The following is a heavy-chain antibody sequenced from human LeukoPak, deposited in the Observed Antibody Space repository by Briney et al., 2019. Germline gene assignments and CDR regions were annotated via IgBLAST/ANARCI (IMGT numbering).Heavy chain of an antibody. CDR2: INPNSGGT. V-gene: IGHV1-2*02. J-gene: IGHJ6*03. CDR1: GYTFTGYY. CDR3: ARETPIAPFKYYYMDV. D-gene: IGHD6-13*01. Sequence: ASVKVSCKASGYTFTGYYMHWVRQAPGQGLEWMGWINPNSGGTNYAQKFQGRVTMTRDTSISTAYMELSRLRSDDTAVYYCARETPIAPFKYYYMDVWGKGTTVTVSS.